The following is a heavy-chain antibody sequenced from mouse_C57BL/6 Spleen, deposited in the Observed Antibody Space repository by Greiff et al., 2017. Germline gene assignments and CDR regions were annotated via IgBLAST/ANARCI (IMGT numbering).Heavy chain of an antibody. D-gene: IGHD2-4*01. CDR1: GYTFTSYW. Sequence: QVQLQQPGAELVKPGASVKLSCKASGYTFTSYWMQWVKQRPGQGLEWIGEIDPSDSYTNYNQKFKGKATLTVDTSSSTAYMQLSSLTSEDSAVYYCARSCDYDGAYWGQGTLVTVSA. CDR3: ARSCDYDGAY. V-gene: IGHV1-50*01. CDR2: IDPSDSYT. J-gene: IGHJ3*01.